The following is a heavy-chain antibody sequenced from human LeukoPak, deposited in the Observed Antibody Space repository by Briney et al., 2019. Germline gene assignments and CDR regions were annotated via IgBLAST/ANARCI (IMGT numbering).Heavy chain of an antibody. Sequence: SETLSLTCTVSGGSISSSSYYWGWIRQPPGKWLEWIGRIYYSGSTYYNPSLKSRVTISVDTSKNQFSLKLSSVTAADTAVYYCARRKSGYYYLSWGQGTLATVSS. CDR1: GGSISSSSYY. CDR2: IYYSGST. J-gene: IGHJ4*02. V-gene: IGHV4-39*01. D-gene: IGHD3-22*01. CDR3: ARRKSGYYYLS.